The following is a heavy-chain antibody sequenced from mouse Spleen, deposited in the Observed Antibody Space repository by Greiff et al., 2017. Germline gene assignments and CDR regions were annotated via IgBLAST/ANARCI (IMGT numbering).Heavy chain of an antibody. V-gene: IGHV5-9-1*01. CDR1: GFTFSSYA. J-gene: IGHJ4*01. CDR3: ARLSYYAMDY. Sequence: EVMLVESGGGLVKPGGSLKLSCAASGFTFSSYAMSWVRQTPEKRLEWVATISSGGSYTYYPDSVKGRFTISRDNAKNTLYLQMSSLRSEDTAMYYCARLSYYAMDYWGQGTSVTVSS. CDR2: ISSGGSYT.